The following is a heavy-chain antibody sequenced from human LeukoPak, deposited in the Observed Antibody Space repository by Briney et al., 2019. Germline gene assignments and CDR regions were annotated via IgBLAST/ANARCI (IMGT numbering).Heavy chain of an antibody. CDR1: GYTFTDYY. D-gene: IGHD1-14*01. Sequence: SVKVSCKASGYTFTDYYIHWVRQAPGQGLEWIGWINPNSGGTNYTQKFQGRATMTRDTSISTAYLELNRLTSDDTAVYYCARVLARYGNLDYWGQGILVTVSS. CDR2: INPNSGGT. J-gene: IGHJ4*02. CDR3: ARVLARYGNLDY. V-gene: IGHV1-2*02.